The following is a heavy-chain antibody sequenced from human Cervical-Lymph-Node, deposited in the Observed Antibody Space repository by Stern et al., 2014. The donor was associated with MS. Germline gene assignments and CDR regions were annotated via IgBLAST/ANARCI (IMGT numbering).Heavy chain of an antibody. D-gene: IGHD5-18*01. CDR3: ASGGYSPYYYYVMDV. Sequence: QVQLVQSGAEVQKPGSSVKVSCKASGGSFPHSGFTWVRPAPGPGLEWLGGLLPQFGTADYAQKFQGRVTITADEPTSTAYVEVTSLRSEDTAVYYCASGGYSPYYYYVMDVWGQGTTVTVSS. J-gene: IGHJ6*02. CDR1: GGSFPHSG. V-gene: IGHV1-69*01. CDR2: LLPQFGTA.